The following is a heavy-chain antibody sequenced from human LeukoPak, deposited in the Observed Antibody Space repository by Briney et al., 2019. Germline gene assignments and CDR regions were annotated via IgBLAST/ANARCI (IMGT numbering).Heavy chain of an antibody. CDR2: INTDGSTT. J-gene: IGHJ4*02. V-gene: IGHV3-74*01. CDR3: TRASLED. Sequence: PGGSLRLACVASRFTFSSYWMHWVRQAPGKGLVWVSGINTDGSTTSYADSVRGRVTISRDNAKNTLYLQMNSLRAEDTAVYYCTRASLEDWGQGTLVTVSS. CDR1: RFTFSSYW.